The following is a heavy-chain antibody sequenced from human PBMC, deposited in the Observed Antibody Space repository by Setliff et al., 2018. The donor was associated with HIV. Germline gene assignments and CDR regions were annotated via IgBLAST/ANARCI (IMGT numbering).Heavy chain of an antibody. V-gene: IGHV4-4*02. CDR1: GGSISSTKW. Sequence: SLTCEVSGGSISSTKWWNWVRQPPGKGLEWIGEIYQSGTTNYNPSLKSRVTMSVDTSNNQFSLELSSVTAADTAVYYCARKSTLRYYYGSGSLDAFDIWGQGTKVTVSS. CDR2: IYQSGTT. CDR3: ARKSTLRYYYGSGSLDAFDI. D-gene: IGHD3-10*01. J-gene: IGHJ3*02.